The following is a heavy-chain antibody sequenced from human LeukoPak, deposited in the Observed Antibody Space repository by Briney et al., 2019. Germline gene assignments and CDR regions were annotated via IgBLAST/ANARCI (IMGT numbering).Heavy chain of an antibody. V-gene: IGHV1-24*01. J-gene: IGHJ4*02. CDR1: GYTLTELS. Sequence: ASVNVSCKVSGYTLTELSMHWVRQAPGKGLEWMGGFDPEDGETIYAQKFQGRVTMTEDTSTDTAYMELRSLRSDDTAVYYCATYSAAGRTYYFDYWGQGALVTVSS. CDR2: FDPEDGET. D-gene: IGHD6-13*01. CDR3: ATYSAAGRTYYFDY.